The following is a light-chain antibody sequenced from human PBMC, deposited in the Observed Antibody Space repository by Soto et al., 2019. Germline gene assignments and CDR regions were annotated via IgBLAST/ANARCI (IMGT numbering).Light chain of an antibody. CDR3: QQFAGS. V-gene: IGKV3-20*01. CDR2: GAS. CDR1: QSVSPSS. Sequence: EILLTQSPGTLSLSPGERATLSCRASQSVSPSSLAWYQQRPGQSPRLLIYGASSRATGIPDRFRGRGSGTDFTLIISRLEPEDFAVYYCQQFAGSFGGGTKVDIK. J-gene: IGKJ4*02.